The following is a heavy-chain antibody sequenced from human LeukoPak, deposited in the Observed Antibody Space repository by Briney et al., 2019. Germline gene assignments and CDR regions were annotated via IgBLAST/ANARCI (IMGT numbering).Heavy chain of an antibody. J-gene: IGHJ5*02. V-gene: IGHV1-8*01. D-gene: IGHD6-13*01. CDR2: MNPNSGNT. Sequence: ASVKVSCKASGYTFTSYDINWVRQATGHGLEWMGWMNPNSGNTGYAQKFQGRVTMTRNTSISTAYMELSSLRSEDTAVYYCARGWYSSNWFDPWGQGTLVTVSS. CDR1: GYTFTSYD. CDR3: ARGWYSSNWFDP.